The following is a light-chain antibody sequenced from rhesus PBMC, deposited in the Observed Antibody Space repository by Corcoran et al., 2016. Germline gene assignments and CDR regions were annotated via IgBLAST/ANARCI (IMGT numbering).Light chain of an antibody. CDR2: EAS. CDR1: QGITND. CDR3: QQYCSIPPT. J-gene: IGKJ1*01. Sequence: DIQMTQSPSSLSASVGDRVTITCRASQGITNDLAWYQQKPGETPNLLIYEASSLQSGIPSRFRGRGSGSDFTLTISRLQSEVFATYYGQQYCSIPPTFGQGTKVEIE. V-gene: IGKV1-22*01.